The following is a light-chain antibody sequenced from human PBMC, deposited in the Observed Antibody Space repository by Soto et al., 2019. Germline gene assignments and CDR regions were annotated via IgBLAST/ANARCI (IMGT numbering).Light chain of an antibody. Sequence: DLQMTQSPSSLSASVGDRVTITCRASQSISSYLDWYLQKPWKAPQLLIYAASSLQSGVPSRFSGSGSGTDFTLTISSLQPEDFATYFCQQTYSTPYTFGQGTKLEIK. CDR3: QQTYSTPYT. CDR1: QSISSY. CDR2: AAS. J-gene: IGKJ2*01. V-gene: IGKV1-39*01.